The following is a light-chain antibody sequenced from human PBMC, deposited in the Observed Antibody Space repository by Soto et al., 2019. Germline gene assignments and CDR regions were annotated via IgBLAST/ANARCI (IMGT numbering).Light chain of an antibody. J-gene: IGLJ1*01. V-gene: IGLV8-61*01. CDR2: NTN. CDR1: SGSVSTHYY. Sequence: QTVVTQEPSFSVSPGGTVTVTCGFTSGSVSTHYYPSWYQQTPGQAPRTLIYNTNTLSSGVPDRFSGSILGNKAALTITGAQADDESDYYCELYLGSGISVFGTGTKLTVL. CDR3: ELYLGSGISV.